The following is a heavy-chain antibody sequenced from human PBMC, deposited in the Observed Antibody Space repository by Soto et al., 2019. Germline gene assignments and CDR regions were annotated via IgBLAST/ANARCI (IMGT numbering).Heavy chain of an antibody. CDR3: AREALRTGTDY. CDR2: INHSGST. J-gene: IGHJ4*02. V-gene: IGHV4-34*01. CDR1: GGSFSGYY. D-gene: IGHD1-1*01. Sequence: SETLSLTCAVYGGSFSGYYWSWIRQPPGKGLEWIGEINHSGSTNYNPSLKSRVTISVDTSKNQFSLKLSSVTAADTAVYYCAREALRTGTDYWGQGTLVTVSS.